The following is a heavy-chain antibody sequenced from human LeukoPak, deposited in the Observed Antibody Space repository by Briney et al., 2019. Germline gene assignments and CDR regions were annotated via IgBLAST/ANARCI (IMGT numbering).Heavy chain of an antibody. CDR3: ARHEVTENWFDP. J-gene: IGHJ5*02. D-gene: IGHD4-23*01. CDR2: IYYSGST. Sequence: SETLSLTCTVSGGSISTYYWGWIRQPPGKGLEWIGSIYYSGSTYYNPSLKSRVTISVDTSKNQFSLKLSSVTAADTAVYYCARHEVTENWFDPWGQGTLVTVSS. V-gene: IGHV4-39*01. CDR1: GGSISTYY.